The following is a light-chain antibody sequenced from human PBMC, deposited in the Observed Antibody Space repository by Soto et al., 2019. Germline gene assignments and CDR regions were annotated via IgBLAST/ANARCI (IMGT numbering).Light chain of an antibody. CDR1: SFNSGSKY. CDR2: DNN. CDR3: GTWDSSLSAGV. Sequence: QSVLTQPPSVSAAPGQKVTISCSGSSFNSGSKYVCWYQQLPGTAPKLLIYDNNKRPSGIPDRFSGSKSGTSATLDITGLQTGDEADYYCGTWDSSLSAGVFGSGTKLTVL. J-gene: IGLJ1*01. V-gene: IGLV1-51*01.